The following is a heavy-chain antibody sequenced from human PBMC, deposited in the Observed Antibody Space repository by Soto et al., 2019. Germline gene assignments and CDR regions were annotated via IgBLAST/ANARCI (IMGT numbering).Heavy chain of an antibody. V-gene: IGHV3-21*01. J-gene: IGHJ3*02. D-gene: IGHD2-15*01. Sequence: GGSLRLSCAASGGTFSSYSMNGVRQAPGKGLEWVSSISSSSSYIYYADSVKGRFTISRDNAKNSLYLQMNSLRAEDTAVYYCARDVSSLGYCSGCSCHNPPDAFDISGQGTMVTLSS. CDR2: ISSSSSYI. CDR1: GGTFSSYS. CDR3: ARDVSSLGYCSGCSCHNPPDAFDI.